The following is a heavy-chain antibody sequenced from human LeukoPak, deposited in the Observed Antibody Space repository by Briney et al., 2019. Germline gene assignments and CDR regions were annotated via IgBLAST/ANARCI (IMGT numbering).Heavy chain of an antibody. CDR1: GGSISSYY. V-gene: IGHV4-59*01. CDR3: ARGRAAAGGWFDP. Sequence: PSETLSLTRTVSGGSISSYYWSWIRQPPGKGLEWIGYIYYSGSTNYNPSLKSRVTISVDTSKNQFSLKLSSVTAADTAVYYCARGRAAAGGWFDPWGQGTLVTVSS. D-gene: IGHD6-13*01. CDR2: IYYSGST. J-gene: IGHJ5*02.